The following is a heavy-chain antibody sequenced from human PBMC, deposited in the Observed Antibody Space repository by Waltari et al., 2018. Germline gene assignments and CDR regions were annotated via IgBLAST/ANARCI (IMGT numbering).Heavy chain of an antibody. J-gene: IGHJ5*02. CDR2: INPNSGGT. CDR3: ARDGAGYSSSWRTMYNWFDP. V-gene: IGHV1-2*02. Sequence: QVQLVQSGAEVKKPGASVKVSCKASGYTFTGYYMHWVRPAPGQGLEWMGWINPNSGGTNYSQKFQGRVTMTRDTSISTAYMELSRLRSDDTAVYYCARDGAGYSSSWRTMYNWFDPWGQGTLVTVSS. D-gene: IGHD6-13*01. CDR1: GYTFTGYY.